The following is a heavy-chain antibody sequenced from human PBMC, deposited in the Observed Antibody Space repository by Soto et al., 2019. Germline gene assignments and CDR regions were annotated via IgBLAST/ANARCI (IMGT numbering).Heavy chain of an antibody. CDR3: ATDRATVTQYYYYGMDV. J-gene: IGHJ6*02. CDR1: GYTFTSYG. Sequence: GGVVKVSCKASGYTFTSYGISWVRQSPGQGLEWMGWISAYNGNTNYAQKLQGRVTMTTDTSTSTAYMELRSLRSDDTAVYYCATDRATVTQYYYYGMDVWGQGTTVTVSS. D-gene: IGHD4-4*01. V-gene: IGHV1-18*01. CDR2: ISAYNGNT.